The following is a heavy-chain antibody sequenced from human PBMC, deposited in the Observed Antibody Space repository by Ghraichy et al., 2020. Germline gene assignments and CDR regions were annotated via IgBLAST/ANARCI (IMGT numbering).Heavy chain of an antibody. V-gene: IGHV3-7*01. CDR2: IKQDGSEK. D-gene: IGHD1-26*01. CDR1: GFTFSSYW. J-gene: IGHJ4*02. Sequence: LSLTCAASGFTFSSYWMSWVRQAPGKGLEWVANIKQDGSEKYYVDSVKGRFTISRDNAKNSLYLQMNSLRAEDTAVYYCASHLLGAPWDWGQGTLVTVSS. CDR3: ASHLLGAPWD.